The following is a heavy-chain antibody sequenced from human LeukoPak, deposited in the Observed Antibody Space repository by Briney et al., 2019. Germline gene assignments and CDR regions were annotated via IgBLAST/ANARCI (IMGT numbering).Heavy chain of an antibody. D-gene: IGHD6-13*01. J-gene: IGHJ4*02. V-gene: IGHV3-30*18. CDR1: GFTFSSYG. CDR2: ISYDGSNK. Sequence: GGSLRLSCAASGFTFSSYGMHSVRQAPGKGLEWVAVISYDGSNKYYADSVKGRFTISRDNSKNTLYLQMNSLRAEDTAVYYCAKQGGYSSSWVDYWGQGTLVTVSS. CDR3: AKQGGYSSSWVDY.